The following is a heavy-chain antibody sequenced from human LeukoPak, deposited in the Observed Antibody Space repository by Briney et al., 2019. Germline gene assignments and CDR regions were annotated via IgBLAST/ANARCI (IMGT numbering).Heavy chain of an antibody. CDR3: ARDVGRGDGMDV. Sequence: GGSLRLSCAASGFTVSSNYMSWVRQAPGKGLEWVSAISGSGGSTYYADSVKGRFTISRNNAKNSLYLQMDSLRDEDTALYYCARDVGRGDGMDVWGLGTTVTVSS. J-gene: IGHJ6*02. V-gene: IGHV3-23*01. CDR1: GFTVSSNY. CDR2: ISGSGGST.